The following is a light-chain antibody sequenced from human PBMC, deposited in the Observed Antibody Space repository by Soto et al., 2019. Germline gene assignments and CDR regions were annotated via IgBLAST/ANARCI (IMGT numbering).Light chain of an antibody. J-gene: IGKJ2*01. CDR3: QQYSNYPYT. Sequence: EIVLTQSPGTLSLSPGERAILSCRASQSVSNSYLAWYQQKPGQAPRLLIYGASSRATGIPDKFSGSGSGADFTLTISGLEPEDFAVFYCQQYSNYPYTFGRGTKLEIK. V-gene: IGKV3-20*01. CDR2: GAS. CDR1: QSVSNSY.